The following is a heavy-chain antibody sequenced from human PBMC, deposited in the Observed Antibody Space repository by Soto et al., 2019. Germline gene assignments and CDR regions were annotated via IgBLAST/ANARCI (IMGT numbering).Heavy chain of an antibody. CDR1: GFSLSTSGVG. CDR2: IYWDDDK. CDR3: AHRLRMGATIFHAFDI. Sequence: QITLKESGPTLVKPTQTLTLTCTFSGFSLSTSGVGVGWIRQPPGKALEWLALIYWDDDKRYSPSLKSRLTITXXTXKXXVVLTMTNMDPVDTATYYCAHRLRMGATIFHAFDIWGQGTMVTVSS. V-gene: IGHV2-5*02. J-gene: IGHJ3*02. D-gene: IGHD1-26*01.